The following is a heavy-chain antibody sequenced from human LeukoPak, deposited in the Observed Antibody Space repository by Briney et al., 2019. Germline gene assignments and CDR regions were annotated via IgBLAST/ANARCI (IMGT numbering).Heavy chain of an antibody. CDR2: IYHSGST. D-gene: IGHD1-7*01. Sequence: PSETLSLTCTVSGYSISMGYYWGWIRQPPGKGLEWIGSIYHSGSTYYNPSLKSRVSISVDTSKNQISLKLSSVTAADTAVYYCARAPNWNYAENYYFDSWGQGTLVTVSS. CDR3: ARAPNWNYAENYYFDS. CDR1: GYSISMGYY. J-gene: IGHJ4*02. V-gene: IGHV4-38-2*02.